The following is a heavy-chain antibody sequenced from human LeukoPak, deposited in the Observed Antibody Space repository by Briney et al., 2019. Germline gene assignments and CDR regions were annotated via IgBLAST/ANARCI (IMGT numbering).Heavy chain of an antibody. D-gene: IGHD2-15*01. CDR3: ARVGCSGGSCYEFDY. CDR2: INHSGST. J-gene: IGHJ4*02. CDR1: GGSFSGYY. Sequence: RSSETLSLTCAVYGGSFSGYYWSWIRQPPGKGLEWIGEINHSGSTNYNPSLKSRVTISVDTSRNQSSLKLSSVTAADTAVYYCARVGCSGGSCYEFDYWGQGTLVTVSS. V-gene: IGHV4-34*01.